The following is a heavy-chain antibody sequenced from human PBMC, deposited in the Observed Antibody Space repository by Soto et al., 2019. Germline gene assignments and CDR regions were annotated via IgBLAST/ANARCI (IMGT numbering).Heavy chain of an antibody. D-gene: IGHD5-18*01. CDR2: IIPIFGTA. CDR1: GGTFSSYA. Sequence: SVKVSCKASGGTFSSYAISWVRQAPGQGLEWMGGIIPIFGTANYAQKFQGRVTITADESTSTAYMELSSLRSEDTAVYYCARETDVDTAMGSFYYYYGMDVWGQGTTVTVSS. CDR3: ARETDVDTAMGSFYYYYGMDV. V-gene: IGHV1-69*13. J-gene: IGHJ6*02.